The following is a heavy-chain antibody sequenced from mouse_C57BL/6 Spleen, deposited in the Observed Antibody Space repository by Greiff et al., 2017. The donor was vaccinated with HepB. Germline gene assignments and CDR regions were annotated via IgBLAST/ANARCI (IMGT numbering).Heavy chain of an antibody. CDR2: IYPGDGDT. Sequence: QVQLQQSGPELVKPGASVKISCKASGYAFSSSWMNWVKQRPGKGLEWIGRIYPGDGDTNYNGKFKGKATLTADKSSSTAYMQLSSLTSEDSAVYLCASLFTTVVAKGFAYWGKGTLVTVSA. CDR1: GYAFSSSW. D-gene: IGHD1-1*01. V-gene: IGHV1-82*01. CDR3: ASLFTTVVAKGFAY. J-gene: IGHJ3*01.